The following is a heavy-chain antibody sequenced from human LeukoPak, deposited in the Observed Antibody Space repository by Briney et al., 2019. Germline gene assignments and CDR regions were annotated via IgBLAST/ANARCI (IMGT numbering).Heavy chain of an antibody. CDR1: GFTFSSYG. Sequence: GGSLRLSCAASGFTFSSYGMHWVRQAPGKGLEWVAVISYDGSNKYYADSVKGRFTISRDDSKNTLYLQMNSLRAEDTAVYYCAKEPQKNDYYYGMDVWGQGTTVTVSS. V-gene: IGHV3-30*18. J-gene: IGHJ6*02. CDR3: AKEPQKNDYYYGMDV. D-gene: IGHD1-1*01. CDR2: ISYDGSNK.